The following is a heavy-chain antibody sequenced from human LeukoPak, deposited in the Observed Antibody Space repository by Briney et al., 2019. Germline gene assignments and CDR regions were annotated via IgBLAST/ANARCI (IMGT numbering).Heavy chain of an antibody. CDR2: IWFDGSNK. CDR1: GFTFSSYG. D-gene: IGHD6-19*01. Sequence: GGSLRLSCTASGFTFSSYGMHWVRQAPGKGLEGVAVIWFDGSNKYYADSLKGRLTISRDSSKSTLYLQMNSLRAEDTAAYYCAKAVAATRHYYFGMDVWGQGTTVTVSS. J-gene: IGHJ6*02. V-gene: IGHV3-33*06. CDR3: AKAVAATRHYYFGMDV.